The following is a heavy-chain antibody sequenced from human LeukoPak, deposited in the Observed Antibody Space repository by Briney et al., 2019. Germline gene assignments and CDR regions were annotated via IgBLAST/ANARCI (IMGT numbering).Heavy chain of an antibody. V-gene: IGHV3-30*02. D-gene: IGHD3-3*01. CDR1: GFTFTDYG. J-gene: IGHJ6*03. CDR2: IHYDGSNK. CDR3: AKGSKGVVFTRDHYMDV. Sequence: PGGSLRLSCVASGFTFTDYGIHWVRQAPGKGLEWVSFIHYDGSNKYYGDSVKGRFTISRDNSKNTLYLQMNSLRAEDTAVYYCAKGSKGVVFTRDHYMDVWGKGTTVTISS.